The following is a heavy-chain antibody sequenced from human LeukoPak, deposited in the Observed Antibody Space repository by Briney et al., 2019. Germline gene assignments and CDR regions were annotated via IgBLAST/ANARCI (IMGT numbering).Heavy chain of an antibody. CDR1: GGSISSSSYY. J-gene: IGHJ4*02. Sequence: SETLSLTCTVSGGSISSSSYYWGWIRQPPGKGLGWIGRIYYSGSTYYNPSLKSRVPISVDTSKNQCSLKLSSLTAADTAVYYCARPERYYDILTVFFVCENWGQGNLVTVSS. D-gene: IGHD3-9*01. CDR3: ARPERYYDILTVFFVCEN. CDR2: IYYSGST. V-gene: IGHV4-39*01.